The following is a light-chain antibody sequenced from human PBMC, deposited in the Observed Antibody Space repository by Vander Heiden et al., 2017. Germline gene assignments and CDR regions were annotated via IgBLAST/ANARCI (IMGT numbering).Light chain of an antibody. CDR3: QQYVSSPRT. J-gene: IGKJ1*01. CDR1: HSVLTNY. V-gene: IGKV3-20*01. Sequence: EIVLTQSPGTLSLSPGDRVTLSCRASHSVLTNYLAWYQQKPGQAPRLLIYATSTRATDVPDRFSGSGSGTDFTLTISRLEPEDFAVYYCQQYVSSPRTFGQGTKVEIK. CDR2: ATS.